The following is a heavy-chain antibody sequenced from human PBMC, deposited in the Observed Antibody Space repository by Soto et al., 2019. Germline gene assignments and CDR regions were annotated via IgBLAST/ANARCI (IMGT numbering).Heavy chain of an antibody. Sequence: SETLSLTCTVSGGSISSYYWSWIRQPPGKGLEWIGYIYYSGSTNYNPSLKSRVTISVDTSKNQFSLKLSSVTAADTAVYYCARHFVRVLGGAAGPGGAFDPWGQGTLVTVSS. D-gene: IGHD6-13*01. CDR2: IYYSGST. V-gene: IGHV4-59*08. J-gene: IGHJ5*02. CDR3: ARHFVRVLGGAAGPGGAFDP. CDR1: GGSISSYY.